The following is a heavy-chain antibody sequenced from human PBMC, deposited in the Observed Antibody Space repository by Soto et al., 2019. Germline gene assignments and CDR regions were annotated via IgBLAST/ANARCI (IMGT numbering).Heavy chain of an antibody. Sequence: RLSCAASGFTFSSYSMNWVRQAPGKGLEWVSSISSSSSYIYYADSVKGRFTISRDNAKNSLYLQMNSLRAEDTAVYYCARDWVYYDFWSGYYSDYYYYYGMDVWGQGNTVTVSS. J-gene: IGHJ6*02. D-gene: IGHD3-3*01. V-gene: IGHV3-21*01. CDR2: ISSSSSYI. CDR1: GFTFSSYS. CDR3: ARDWVYYDFWSGYYSDYYYYYGMDV.